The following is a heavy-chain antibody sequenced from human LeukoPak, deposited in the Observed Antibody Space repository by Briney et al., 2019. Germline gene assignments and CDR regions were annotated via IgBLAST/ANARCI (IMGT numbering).Heavy chain of an antibody. CDR3: ARGLDYYDSSVDAAPGN. CDR1: GGSISSSNYY. V-gene: IGHV4-39*07. CDR2: IYYSGST. J-gene: IGHJ4*02. Sequence: KPSETLSLTCTVSGGSISSSNYYWGWIRQPPGKGLEWIGSIYYSGSTYYNPSLKSRVTISVDTSKNQFSLKLSSVTAADTAVYYCARGLDYYDSSVDAAPGNWGQGTLVAVSS. D-gene: IGHD3-22*01.